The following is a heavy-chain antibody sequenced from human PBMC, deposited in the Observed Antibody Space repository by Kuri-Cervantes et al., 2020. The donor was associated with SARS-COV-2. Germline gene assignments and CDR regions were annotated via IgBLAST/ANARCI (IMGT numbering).Heavy chain of an antibody. J-gene: IGHJ4*02. V-gene: IGHV3-30*18. D-gene: IGHD2-21*01. CDR3: AKDRVGVQDF. Sequence: GGSLRLSCAASGFNFSRTDMHWVRQAPGKGLEWVAVISHDGKNKKCIASGKGRFTIFRDNPQNTLYLHMKSLRSEDTAMYYCAKDRVGVQDFWGQGTLVTVSS. CDR2: ISHDGKNK. CDR1: GFNFSRTD.